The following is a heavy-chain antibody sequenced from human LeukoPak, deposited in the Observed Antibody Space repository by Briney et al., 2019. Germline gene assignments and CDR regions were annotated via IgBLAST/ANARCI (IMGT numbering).Heavy chain of an antibody. CDR2: FDPEDGET. V-gene: IGHV1-24*01. Sequence: ASVTVSFTVSGYTLTELSIHWVRQAPGKGLEWMGGFDPEDGETIYAQKFQGRVTITEDTSTDTAYMELTSLRSEDTAVYYCATSPGYDYWGQGSLVTVSS. J-gene: IGHJ4*02. CDR1: GYTLTELS. CDR3: ATSPGYDY. D-gene: IGHD1-14*01.